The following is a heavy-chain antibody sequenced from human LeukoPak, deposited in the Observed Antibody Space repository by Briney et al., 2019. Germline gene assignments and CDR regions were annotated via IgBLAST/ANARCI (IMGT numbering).Heavy chain of an antibody. CDR3: ARGARQDLRYFDWLGPDY. CDR2: MNPSSGNT. D-gene: IGHD3-9*01. CDR1: GYTFTSYD. V-gene: IGHV1-8*01. J-gene: IGHJ4*02. Sequence: GASVKVSCKASGYTFTSYDINWVRQATGQGLEWMGWMNPSSGNTGYAQKFQGRVTMTRNTSISTAYMELSSLRSEDTAVYYCARGARQDLRYFDWLGPDYWGQGTLVTVSS.